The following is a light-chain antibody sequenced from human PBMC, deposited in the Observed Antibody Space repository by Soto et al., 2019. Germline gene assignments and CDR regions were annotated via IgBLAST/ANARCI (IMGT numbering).Light chain of an antibody. Sequence: IQMTQSPSSLSASVGDRVTITCRASQRITTYLNWYQQKPGEAPKLLISTSGTLQRGVPSRFCGSGSGTDFTLTVTALRPEDFATDFCHQSYSTPSAFGQGTKLEIK. J-gene: IGKJ2*01. CDR1: QRITTY. V-gene: IGKV1-39*01. CDR2: TSG. CDR3: HQSYSTPSA.